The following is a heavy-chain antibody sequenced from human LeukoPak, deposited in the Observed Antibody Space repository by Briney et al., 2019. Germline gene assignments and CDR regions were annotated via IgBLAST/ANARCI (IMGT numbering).Heavy chain of an antibody. CDR3: ARANQQLDAFDI. CDR1: GGSFSGYY. CDR2: INHSGST. V-gene: IGHV4-34*01. J-gene: IGHJ3*02. Sequence: NASETLSLTCAVYGGSFSGYYWSWIRQPPGKGLEWIGEINHSGSTNYNPSLKSRVTISVDTSKNQFSLKLSSVTAADTAVYYCARANQQLDAFDIWGQGTMVTVSS. D-gene: IGHD6-13*01.